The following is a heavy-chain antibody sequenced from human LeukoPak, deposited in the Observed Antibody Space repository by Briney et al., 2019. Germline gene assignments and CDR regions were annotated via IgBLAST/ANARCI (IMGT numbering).Heavy chain of an antibody. CDR2: ITGSGGSA. D-gene: IGHD5-12*01. J-gene: IGHJ4*02. CDR1: GFTFSNYA. Sequence: GGSLRLSCAASGFTFSNYAMTWVRQAQGTGLQWVSAITGSGGSAYYADSVKGRFAISRDNSKNTLYLQLNSLKAEDTAVYYCATLMRGPTGYSGYGGEDYWGQGTLVTASS. V-gene: IGHV3-23*01. CDR3: ATLMRGPTGYSGYGGEDY.